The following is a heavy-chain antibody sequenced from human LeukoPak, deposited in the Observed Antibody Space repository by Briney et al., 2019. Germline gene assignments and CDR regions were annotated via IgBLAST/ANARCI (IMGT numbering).Heavy chain of an antibody. Sequence: GGSLSLFCAASGFTVNRNYMSWVRQAPGKGLEWVSIIYSGGSTSYADSVKGRFTISRDNSKNTLYLQMNNLRAEDTAVYYCVRTAADFDYWGQGTLVTVSS. J-gene: IGHJ4*02. CDR3: VRTAADFDY. CDR1: GFTVNRNY. V-gene: IGHV3-66*01. CDR2: IYSGGST. D-gene: IGHD6-13*01.